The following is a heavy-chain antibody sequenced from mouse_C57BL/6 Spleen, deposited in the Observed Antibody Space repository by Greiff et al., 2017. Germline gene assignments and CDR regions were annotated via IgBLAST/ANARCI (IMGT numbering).Heavy chain of an antibody. CDR1: GYTFTSYW. J-gene: IGHJ2*01. D-gene: IGHD1-1*01. V-gene: IGHV1-72*01. CDR3: ARRGTTVVAMDCDY. CDR2: IDPNSGGT. Sequence: QVQLQQPGAELVKPGASVKLSCKASGYTFTSYWMPWVKQRPGRGLAWIGGIDPNSGGTKYTEKFKSKATLTVDTPSSPSYMQLSSLTSVESAVYECARRGTTVVAMDCDYWGQGTTLTVAS.